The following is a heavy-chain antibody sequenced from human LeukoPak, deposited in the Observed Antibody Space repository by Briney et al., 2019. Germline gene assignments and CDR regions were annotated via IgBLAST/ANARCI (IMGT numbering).Heavy chain of an antibody. CDR2: VSGSGGST. D-gene: IGHD2-21*02. Sequence: PGGSLRLSCAASGFTFSNYAMSWVRQAPGKGLEWGSTVSGSGGSTYYADSVKGRFTISRDNSKNTLYLQMNSLRAEDTAVYYCAKGSFTYCGGVCYPFDYWGQGTLVTVSS. CDR1: GFTFSNYA. V-gene: IGHV3-23*01. J-gene: IGHJ4*02. CDR3: AKGSFTYCGGVCYPFDY.